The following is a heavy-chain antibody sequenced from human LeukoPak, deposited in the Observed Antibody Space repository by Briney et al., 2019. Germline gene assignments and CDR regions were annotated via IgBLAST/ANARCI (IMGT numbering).Heavy chain of an antibody. CDR1: GGSISSSSYY. CDR3: ARQGGDYVFFDY. Sequence: SETLSLTCTVSGGSISSSSYYWGWIRQPPGKGLEWIGSIYYSGSTYYNPSLKSRVTISVDTSKNQFSLKLSSVTAADTAVYYCARQGGDYVFFDYWGQGTLVTVSS. V-gene: IGHV4-39*01. J-gene: IGHJ4*02. D-gene: IGHD4-17*01. CDR2: IYYSGST.